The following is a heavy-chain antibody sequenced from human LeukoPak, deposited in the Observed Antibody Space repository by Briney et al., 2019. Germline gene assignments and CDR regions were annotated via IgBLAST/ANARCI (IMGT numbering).Heavy chain of an antibody. CDR2: IKQDGSEE. CDR3: ASKGCTGGNCKHYFDY. D-gene: IGHD2-8*02. V-gene: IGHV3-7*03. Sequence: PGGSLRLSCAASGFTFSYYWMSWVRQAPGKGLEWVANIKQDGSEEYYVDSVKGRFTISRDNAKNSLYLQMNSLRAEDTAVYYCASKGCTGGNCKHYFDYWGQGTLVTVAS. CDR1: GFTFSYYW. J-gene: IGHJ4*02.